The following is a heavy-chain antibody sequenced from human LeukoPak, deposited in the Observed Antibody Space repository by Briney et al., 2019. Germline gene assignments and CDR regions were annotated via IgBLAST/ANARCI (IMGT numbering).Heavy chain of an antibody. CDR1: GFPISTNY. V-gene: IGHV3-23*01. CDR2: ISHSGANT. J-gene: IGHJ4*02. CDR3: AKDIEASI. D-gene: IGHD2-15*01. Sequence: GGSLRLSCAASGFPISTNYMSWVRQAPGKGPEWVSLISHSGANTFYADSVKGRFTVSRDNSKNMMYLQMNSLRAEDTAVYYCAKDIEASIWGQGTLVTVSS.